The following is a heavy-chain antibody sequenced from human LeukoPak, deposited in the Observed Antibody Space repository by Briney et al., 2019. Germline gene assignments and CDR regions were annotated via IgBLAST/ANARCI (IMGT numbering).Heavy chain of an antibody. Sequence: GESLKISCKGSGYSFTSYCIFWVRQMPGKDLEGMGRIDPSDSYTNYSPSFQGHVTISADKSISTAYLQWSSLKASDTAMYYCARRTGVEWFDPWGQGTLVTVSS. V-gene: IGHV5-10-1*01. CDR3: ARRTGVEWFDP. D-gene: IGHD7-27*01. CDR1: GYSFTSYC. CDR2: IDPSDSYT. J-gene: IGHJ5*02.